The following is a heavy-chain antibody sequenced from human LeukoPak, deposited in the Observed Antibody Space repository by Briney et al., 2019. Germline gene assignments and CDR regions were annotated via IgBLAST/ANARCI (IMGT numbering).Heavy chain of an antibody. CDR2: INTRSGDA. CDR3: ARDTDFSIDY. CDR1: GYTFTNYG. V-gene: IGHV1-18*01. Sequence: DSVKVSCKASGYTFTNYGIAWVRQAPGQGLEWMGWINTRSGDAQLAHSLQARVTMTTDTSTSTASMELGSLGPDDTAVYYCARDTDFSIDYWGQGSLVTVSS. J-gene: IGHJ4*02. D-gene: IGHD2/OR15-2a*01.